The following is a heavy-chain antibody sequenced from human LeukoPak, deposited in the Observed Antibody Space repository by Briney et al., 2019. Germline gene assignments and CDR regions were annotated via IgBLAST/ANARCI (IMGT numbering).Heavy chain of an antibody. CDR1: GFTFSSYA. CDR2: ISYDGSNK. J-gene: IGHJ4*02. CDR3: ARDGPYFDY. Sequence: PGGSLRLSCAASGFTFSSYAMHWVRQAQGKGLEWVAVISYDGSNKYYADSVKGRFTISRDNSKNTLYLQMNSLRAEDTAVYYCARDGPYFDYWGQGTLVTVSS. V-gene: IGHV3-30-3*01.